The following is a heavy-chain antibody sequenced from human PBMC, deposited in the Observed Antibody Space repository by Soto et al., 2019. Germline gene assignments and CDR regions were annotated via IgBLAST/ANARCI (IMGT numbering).Heavy chain of an antibody. CDR1: GYTFTSYA. D-gene: IGHD3-16*01. J-gene: IGHJ6*02. Sequence: ASVKVSCKASGYTFTSYAIHWVRQAPGQRLEWMGWINAGNGNTKYSQKFQGRVTITRDTSASTAYMELRSLRSDDTAVHYCARAAVGGYYYYGMDVWGQGTTVTVSS. V-gene: IGHV1-3*01. CDR3: ARAAVGGYYYYGMDV. CDR2: INAGNGNT.